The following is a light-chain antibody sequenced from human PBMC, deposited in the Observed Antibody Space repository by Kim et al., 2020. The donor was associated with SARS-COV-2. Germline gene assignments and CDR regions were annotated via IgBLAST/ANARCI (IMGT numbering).Light chain of an antibody. J-gene: IGLJ2*01. CDR1: KLGYKF. V-gene: IGLV3-1*01. CDR2: QDS. CDR3: QAWDSRTGHLV. Sequence: PGQTASITCSGDKLGYKFTSWYQQKPDQSPVLVIYQDSRRPSGIPERFSGSNSGNTATLVISGTQAMDEADYYCQAWDSRTGHLVFGGGTQLTVL.